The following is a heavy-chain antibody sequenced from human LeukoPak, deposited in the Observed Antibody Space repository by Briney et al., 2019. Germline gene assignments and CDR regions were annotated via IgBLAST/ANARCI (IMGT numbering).Heavy chain of an antibody. CDR3: ARVAMGVANFDY. Sequence: ASVKVSCKASGYAFTGYYMHWVRQAPGQGLEWMGWINPNSGGTNYAQKFQGRVTMTRDTSISTAYMELSRLRSDDTAAYYCARVAMGVANFDYWGQGTLVTVSS. D-gene: IGHD5-18*01. CDR2: INPNSGGT. J-gene: IGHJ4*02. CDR1: GYAFTGYY. V-gene: IGHV1-2*02.